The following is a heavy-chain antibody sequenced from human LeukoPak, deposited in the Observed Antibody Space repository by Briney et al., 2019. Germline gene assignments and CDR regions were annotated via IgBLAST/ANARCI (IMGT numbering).Heavy chain of an antibody. CDR1: GFTFSSYA. CDR3: ARGYCSGGSCPGY. V-gene: IGHV3-23*01. D-gene: IGHD2-15*01. Sequence: PGGSLRLSCAASGFTFSSYAMSWVRQAPGKGLEWVSGISGSGGSTYYADSVKGRFTISRDNSKNTLYLQMNSLRAEDTAVYYCARGYCSGGSCPGYWGQGTLVTVSS. CDR2: ISGSGGST. J-gene: IGHJ4*02.